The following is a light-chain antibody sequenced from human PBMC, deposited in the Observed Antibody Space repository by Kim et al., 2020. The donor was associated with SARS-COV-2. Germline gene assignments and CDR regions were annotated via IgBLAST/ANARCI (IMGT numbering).Light chain of an antibody. CDR2: EAT. CDR1: SNDIGSHRL. CDR3: CSYADDSSYVV. V-gene: IGLV2-23*01. Sequence: LTQPASMSGSPGQSITISCTGTSNDIGSHRLVSWYQQHPGKAPKLLIYEATQRPSGISTRFSASKSGNTASLTISGLRTEDEADYHCCSYADDSSYVVFGGGTQLTVL. J-gene: IGLJ2*01.